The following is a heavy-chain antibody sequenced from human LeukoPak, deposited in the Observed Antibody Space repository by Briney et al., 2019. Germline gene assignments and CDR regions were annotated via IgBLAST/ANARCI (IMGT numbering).Heavy chain of an antibody. CDR3: AKDPSGSGSFDY. CDR1: GFTFSSYA. Sequence: GGSLRLSCAASGFTFSSYAMSWVRQAPGKGLEWVSAISGSGGSTYYADSVKGRFTISRDNSKNTPYLQMNSLRAEDTAVYYCAKDPSGSGSFDYWGQGTLVTVSS. J-gene: IGHJ4*02. CDR2: ISGSGGST. D-gene: IGHD3-10*01. V-gene: IGHV3-23*01.